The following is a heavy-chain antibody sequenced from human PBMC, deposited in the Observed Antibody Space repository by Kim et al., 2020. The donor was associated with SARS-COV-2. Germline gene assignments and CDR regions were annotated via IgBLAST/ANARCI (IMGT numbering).Heavy chain of an antibody. CDR3: ARESVGTSGYCSGGSCYLHYYGMDV. J-gene: IGHJ6*02. CDR1: GGTFSSYA. V-gene: IGHV1-69*13. CDR2: IIPIFGTA. D-gene: IGHD2-15*01. Sequence: SVKVSCKASGGTFSSYAISWVRQAPGQGLEWMGGIIPIFGTANYAQKFQGRVTITADESTSTAYMELSSLRSEDTAVYYCARESVGTSGYCSGGSCYLHYYGMDVWGQGTTVTVSS.